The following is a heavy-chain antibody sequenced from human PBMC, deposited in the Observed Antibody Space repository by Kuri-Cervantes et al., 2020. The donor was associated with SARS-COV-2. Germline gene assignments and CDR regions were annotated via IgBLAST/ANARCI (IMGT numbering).Heavy chain of an antibody. Sequence: ASVKVSCKASGYTFTGYYMHWVRQAPGQGLEWMGWINPNSGGTNYAQKFQGWVTMTRDTSISTAYMELSRLRSDDAAVYYCARASVRGIIITYHSYGMDVWGQGIRVTVSS. J-gene: IGHJ6*02. D-gene: IGHD3-10*01. V-gene: IGHV1-2*04. CDR2: INPNSGGT. CDR1: GYTFTGYY. CDR3: ARASVRGIIITYHSYGMDV.